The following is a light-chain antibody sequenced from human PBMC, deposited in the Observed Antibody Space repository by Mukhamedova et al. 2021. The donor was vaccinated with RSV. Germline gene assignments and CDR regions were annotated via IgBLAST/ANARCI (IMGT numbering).Light chain of an antibody. V-gene: IGKV3-20*01. CDR3: QQYGSSPPRLT. Sequence: ASQSVSSSYLAWYQQKPGQAPRLLIYGASSRATGIPDRFSGSGSGTDFTLTISRLEPEDFAVYYCQQYGSSPPRLTFGGGTKVE. CDR1: QSVSSSY. J-gene: IGKJ4*01. CDR2: GAS.